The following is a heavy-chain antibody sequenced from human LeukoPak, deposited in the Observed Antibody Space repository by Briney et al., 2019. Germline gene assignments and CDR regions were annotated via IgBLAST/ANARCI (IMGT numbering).Heavy chain of an antibody. D-gene: IGHD3-10*01. CDR3: AKGQRITMVRGVNWFDP. Sequence: GGSLRLSCAASGFTFSSYAMSWVRQAPGKGLEWVSAISGSGGSTYYADSVKGRFTISRDNSKNTLYLQMNSLRAEDTAVYYCAKGQRITMVRGVNWFDPWGQGTLVTVSS. J-gene: IGHJ5*02. CDR2: ISGSGGST. CDR1: GFTFSSYA. V-gene: IGHV3-23*01.